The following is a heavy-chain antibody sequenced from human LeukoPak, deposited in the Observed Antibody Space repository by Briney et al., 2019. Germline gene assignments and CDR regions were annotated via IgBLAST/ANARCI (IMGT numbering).Heavy chain of an antibody. CDR3: ARRDSNSVDD. D-gene: IGHD4-11*01. CDR2: IYPGDSDT. CDR1: GYRFTSYW. V-gene: IGHV5-51*01. Sequence: GEALKISFKGSGYRFTSYWIGWVRPMPGKGLEWMGIIYPGDSDTRYSPSFQGQVTISADKSISTAYLQCSSLKASDTAMYYCARRDSNSVDDWGQGTLVTVSS. J-gene: IGHJ4*02.